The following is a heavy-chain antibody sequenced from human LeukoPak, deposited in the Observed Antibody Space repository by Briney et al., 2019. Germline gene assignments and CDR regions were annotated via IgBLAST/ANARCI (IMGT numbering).Heavy chain of an antibody. CDR3: ARECYGDFDFDY. CDR2: ISGSGGST. J-gene: IGHJ4*02. D-gene: IGHD4-17*01. CDR1: GFTFSSYA. V-gene: IGHV3-23*01. Sequence: PGGSLRLSCAASGFTFSSYAMSWVRQAPGKGLEWVSAISGSGGSTYYADSVKGRFTISRDNAKNSLYLQMNSLRAEDTAVYYCARECYGDFDFDYWGQGTLVTVSS.